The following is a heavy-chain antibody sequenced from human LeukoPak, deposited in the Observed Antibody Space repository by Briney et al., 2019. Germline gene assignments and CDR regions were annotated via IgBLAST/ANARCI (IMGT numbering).Heavy chain of an antibody. V-gene: IGHV3-53*05. CDR3: ARNSGYENCSGGSCYSGSYFDY. Sequence: GGSLRLSCAASGFTVSSNYMSWVRQAPGKGLEWVSVIYSGGSTYYADSVKGRFTISRDNSKSTLYLQMNSLTAEDTAVYYCARNSGYENCSGGSCYSGSYFDYWGQGTLVTVSS. CDR1: GFTVSSNY. D-gene: IGHD2-15*01. CDR2: IYSGGST. J-gene: IGHJ4*02.